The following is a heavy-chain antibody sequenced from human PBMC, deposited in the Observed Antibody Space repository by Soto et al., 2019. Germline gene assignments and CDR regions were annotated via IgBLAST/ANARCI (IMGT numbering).Heavy chain of an antibody. CDR1: GFTFSGFD. V-gene: IGHV3-13*01. CDR3: AKSQEIGTHFFDS. J-gene: IGHJ4*02. D-gene: IGHD6-13*01. CDR2: IGTAGDT. Sequence: GGSLRLSCEASGFTFSGFDMHWVRQPTGKGLEWVSSIGTAGDTYYAVSVKGRFTISRDNAKNSLSLQMNSLRAGDMAVYFCAKSQEIGTHFFDSWGQGTQVTSPQ.